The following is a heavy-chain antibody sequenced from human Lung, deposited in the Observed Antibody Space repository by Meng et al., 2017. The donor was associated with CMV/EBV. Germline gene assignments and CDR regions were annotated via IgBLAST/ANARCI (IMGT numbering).Heavy chain of an antibody. CDR1: GFTFSSYS. J-gene: IGHJ6*02. D-gene: IGHD2-21*01. CDR3: ARDVSPRSSAYFAIYYFYALDV. CDR2: ISSSGTYI. Sequence: GESLKISCAASGFTFSSYSMNWVRQAPGKGLKWVSSISSSGTYIYYADSVKGRFTISRDNAQNSLYLQMNSLRAEDTAVYYCARDVSPRSSAYFAIYYFYALDVWGQGXTVTVSS. V-gene: IGHV3-21*01.